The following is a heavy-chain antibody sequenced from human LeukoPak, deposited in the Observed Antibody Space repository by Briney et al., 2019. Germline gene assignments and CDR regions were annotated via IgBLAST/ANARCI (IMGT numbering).Heavy chain of an antibody. CDR1: GYTFTSYY. D-gene: IGHD3-16*02. CDR2: INPSGGST. CDR3: ARATNYDYVWGSYHYRAFDY. V-gene: IGHV1-46*01. J-gene: IGHJ4*02. Sequence: ASVKVSCKASGYTFTSYYMHWVRQAPGQGLEWMGIINPSGGSTGYAQKFQGRVTMTRDTSTSTAYMELSSLRSEDTAVYYCARATNYDYVWGSYHYRAFDYWGQGTLVTVSP.